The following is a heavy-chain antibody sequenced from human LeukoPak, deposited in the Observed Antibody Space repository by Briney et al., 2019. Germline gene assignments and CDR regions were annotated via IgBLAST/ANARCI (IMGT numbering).Heavy chain of an antibody. D-gene: IGHD3-10*01. CDR3: SSGNFCHGGF. CDR1: GFTFSSYW. V-gene: IGHV3-74*01. J-gene: IGHJ4*02. CDR2: VTSDGSST. Sequence: GGSLRLSCAASGFTFSSYWMHWVRQAPGKGLVWVARVTSDGSSTSYADSVKGRFTISRDSAKNTLYLQMNSLRVEDTAVYYCSSGNFCHGGFWGQGTLVTVSS.